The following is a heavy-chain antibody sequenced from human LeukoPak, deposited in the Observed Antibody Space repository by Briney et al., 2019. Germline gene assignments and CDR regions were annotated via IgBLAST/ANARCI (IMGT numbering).Heavy chain of an antibody. Sequence: GGSLRLSCAASGFTFSSYSMNWVRQAPGKGLEWVSSISSSSSYISYADSMKGRFTISRDNAKNSLYLQMNSLRAEDTAVYYCARDISGWLDYWGQGTLVTVSS. CDR1: GFTFSSYS. V-gene: IGHV3-21*01. D-gene: IGHD6-19*01. J-gene: IGHJ4*02. CDR2: ISSSSSYI. CDR3: ARDISGWLDY.